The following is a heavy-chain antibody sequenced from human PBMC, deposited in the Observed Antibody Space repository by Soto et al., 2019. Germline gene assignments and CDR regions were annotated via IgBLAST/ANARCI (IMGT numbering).Heavy chain of an antibody. V-gene: IGHV3-73*01. Sequence: GSLRLSCAASGFTFSGSAMHWVRQASGKGLEWVGRIRSKANSYATAYAASVKGRFTISRDDSKNTAYLQMNSLKTEDTAVYYCTRRDCSSTSCYVYDYRGQGTLVTVSS. CDR3: TRRDCSSTSCYVYDY. J-gene: IGHJ4*02. D-gene: IGHD2-2*01. CDR2: IRSKANSYAT. CDR1: GFTFSGSA.